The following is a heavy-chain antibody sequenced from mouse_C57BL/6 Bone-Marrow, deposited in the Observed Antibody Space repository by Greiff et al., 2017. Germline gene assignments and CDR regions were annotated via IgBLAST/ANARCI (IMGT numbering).Heavy chain of an antibody. CDR3: ARGEYYGSSLAWFAY. D-gene: IGHD1-1*01. Sequence: VQLQQPGAELVKPGASVKMSCKASGYTFTSYWITWVKQRPGQGLEWIGDIYPGSGSTNYNEKFKSKATLTVDTSSSTAYMQLSSLTSEGSAVYYCARGEYYGSSLAWFAYWGQGTLVTVSA. V-gene: IGHV1-55*01. CDR1: GYTFTSYW. CDR2: IYPGSGST. J-gene: IGHJ3*01.